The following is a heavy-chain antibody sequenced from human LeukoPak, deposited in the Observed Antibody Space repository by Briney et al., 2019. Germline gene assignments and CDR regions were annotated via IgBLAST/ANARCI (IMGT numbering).Heavy chain of an antibody. V-gene: IGHV4-59*01. D-gene: IGHD1-26*01. Sequence: PSETLSLTCAVTGGSISSYYWSWIRQPPGKGLEWIGYIYYSGSTNYNPSLKSRVTISVDTSKNQFSLKLSSVTAADTAVYYCARGSGSYGDIWGQGTMVTVSS. J-gene: IGHJ3*02. CDR3: ARGSGSYGDI. CDR2: IYYSGST. CDR1: GGSISSYY.